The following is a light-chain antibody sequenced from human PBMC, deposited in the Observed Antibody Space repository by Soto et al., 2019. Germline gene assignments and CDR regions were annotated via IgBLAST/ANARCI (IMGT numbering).Light chain of an antibody. J-gene: IGKJ1*01. CDR3: QQYNNWPPRT. CDR2: GAS. Sequence: EIVMTQSPATLSVSPGERATLSCRGSQSVSSNLAWYQQKPGQAPRLLIYGASTRATGIPARFSGSGSGTEFTLTISSLQSEDFAVYYCQQYNNWPPRTFGQGTKVDIK. V-gene: IGKV3-15*01. CDR1: QSVSSN.